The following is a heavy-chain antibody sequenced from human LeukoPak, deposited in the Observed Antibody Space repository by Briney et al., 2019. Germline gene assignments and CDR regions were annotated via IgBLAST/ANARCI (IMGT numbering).Heavy chain of an antibody. CDR3: ARGDGYSPFDY. Sequence: GGSLRLSCAASGFTFSSYAMSWVRQAPGKGLEWVSAISGSGGSTYYADSVKGRFTISRDNSKNTLYLQMNSLRTEDTAVYYCARGDGYSPFDYWGQGTLVTVSS. D-gene: IGHD5-24*01. CDR2: ISGSGGST. V-gene: IGHV3-23*01. J-gene: IGHJ4*02. CDR1: GFTFSSYA.